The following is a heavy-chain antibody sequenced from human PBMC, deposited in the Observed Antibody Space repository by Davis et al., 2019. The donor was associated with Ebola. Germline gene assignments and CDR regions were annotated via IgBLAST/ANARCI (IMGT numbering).Heavy chain of an antibody. J-gene: IGHJ6*02. Sequence: HTGGSLRLSCAASGVTFSSYWMHWVRQAPGKGLVWVSRINSDGSSTSYADSVKGRFTISRDNAKNTLYLQMNSLRAEDTAVYYCARGIVGATYYYYGMDVWGQGTTVTVSS. CDR1: GVTFSSYW. D-gene: IGHD1-26*01. CDR3: ARGIVGATYYYYGMDV. V-gene: IGHV3-74*01. CDR2: INSDGSST.